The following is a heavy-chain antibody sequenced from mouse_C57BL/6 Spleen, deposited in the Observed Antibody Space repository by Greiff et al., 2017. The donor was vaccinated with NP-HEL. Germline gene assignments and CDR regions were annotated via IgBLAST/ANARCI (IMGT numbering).Heavy chain of an antibody. D-gene: IGHD4-1*01. CDR1: GFTFRCSA. Sequence: EVQGVESGEGLVKPGGSLQLSCAASGFTFRCSALSWFRQTPATRLEWVAYLSSCGVYLYYADPVKGRFTLSRDNARNTMYLQRSSLKYEDTAMYYSKRVRNYAMDDWGKGTSGTVSS. V-gene: IGHV5-9-1*02. CDR3: KRVRNYAMDD. J-gene: IGHJ4*01. CDR2: LSSCGVYL.